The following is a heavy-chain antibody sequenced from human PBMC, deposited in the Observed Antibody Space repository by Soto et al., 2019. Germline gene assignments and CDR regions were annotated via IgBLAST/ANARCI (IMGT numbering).Heavy chain of an antibody. CDR2: IIEDGSEK. V-gene: IGHV3-7*01. CDR3: AARRRTYYGDY. J-gene: IGHJ4*02. CDR1: EFIFNTYW. Sequence: EVQLVESGGGLVQPGGSLRLSCAASEFIFNTYWVSWVRQAPGKGLEWVVNIIEDGSEKYYVDSVKGRFTISRDNSKKSIYLQMNSLRADDTAVYYCAARRRTYYGDYWGQGTVVIVSS.